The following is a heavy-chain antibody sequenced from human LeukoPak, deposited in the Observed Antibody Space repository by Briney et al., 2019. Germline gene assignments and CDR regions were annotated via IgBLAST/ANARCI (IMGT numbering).Heavy chain of an antibody. J-gene: IGHJ4*02. V-gene: IGHV4-31*03. CDR2: IYYSGST. D-gene: IGHD2-15*01. CDR1: GGSISNSDYY. CDR3: ARVGSCSGGSCYYRLFDY. Sequence: PSETLSLTCTVSGGSISNSDYYWSWIRQHPGMGLEWIGYIYYSGSTYYNPSLKSRVSISVDTSKNQFSLKLSSVTAADTAVYYCARVGSCSGGSCYYRLFDYWGQGTLVTVSS.